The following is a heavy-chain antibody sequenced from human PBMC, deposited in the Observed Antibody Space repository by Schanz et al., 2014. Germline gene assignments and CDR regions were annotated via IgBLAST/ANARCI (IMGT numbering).Heavy chain of an antibody. CDR2: ISDSGDST. V-gene: IGHV3-11*05. CDR1: GFTFSDYY. D-gene: IGHD5-12*01. J-gene: IGHJ4*02. CDR3: AKNRAGGYESFLDS. Sequence: VQLVDSGGGLVKPGGSLRLSCAASGFTFSDYYMTLIRQAPGKGLEWVSDISDSGDSTHYADSVKGRFTISRDNSKNSLYLQMDSLRSEDTALYYCAKNRAGGYESFLDSWGQGTLXTVSS.